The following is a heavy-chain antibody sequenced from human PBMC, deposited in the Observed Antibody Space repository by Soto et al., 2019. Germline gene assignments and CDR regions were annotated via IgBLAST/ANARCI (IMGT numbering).Heavy chain of an antibody. J-gene: IGHJ2*01. D-gene: IGHD3-22*01. Sequence: QVQLVQSGAEVKKPGSSVKVSCKASGGTFSSYAISWVRQAPGQGLEWMGGIIPIFGTANYAQKFQGRVTITADESTCTAYMELSSLRSEDTAVYYCARCGYYDSSGYYFNWYFDLWGRGTLVTVSS. CDR2: IIPIFGTA. V-gene: IGHV1-69*12. CDR1: GGTFSSYA. CDR3: ARCGYYDSSGYYFNWYFDL.